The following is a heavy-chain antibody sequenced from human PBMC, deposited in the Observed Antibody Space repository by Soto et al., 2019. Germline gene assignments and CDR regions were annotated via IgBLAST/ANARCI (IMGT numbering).Heavy chain of an antibody. J-gene: IGHJ4*02. CDR2: IYYSGST. D-gene: IGHD3-3*01. CDR1: GGSISSSSYY. CDR3: AGGLGEIFGVVIGYFDY. Sequence: PSETLSLTCTVSGGSISSSSYYWGWIRQPPGKGLEWIGSIYYSGSTYYNPSLKSRVTISVDTSKNQFSLKLSSVTAADTAVYYCAGGLGEIFGVVIGYFDYWGQGTLITVSS. V-gene: IGHV4-39*01.